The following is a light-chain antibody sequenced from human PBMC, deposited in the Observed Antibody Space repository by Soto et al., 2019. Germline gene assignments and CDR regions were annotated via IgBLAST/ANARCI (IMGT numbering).Light chain of an antibody. V-gene: IGLV2-14*03. CDR3: SSYIGNRQLE. Sequence: QSALTQPASVSGSPGQSITISCTGTSSDVGSYKYDSWYQQHPGKVPRLVIYDVSNRPSGVSYRFSGSKSGNMASLTISGLQADDEADYYCSSYIGNRQLEFGGGTKLTVL. CDR2: DVS. CDR1: SSDVGSYKY. J-gene: IGLJ2*01.